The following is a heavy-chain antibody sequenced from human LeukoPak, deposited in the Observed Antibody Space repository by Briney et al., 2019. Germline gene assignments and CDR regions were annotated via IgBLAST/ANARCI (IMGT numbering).Heavy chain of an antibody. J-gene: IGHJ3*02. D-gene: IGHD6-19*01. CDR1: GFTFGAYA. CDR3: AKLEAVPGPWADAFDI. Sequence: GGSLRLSCVASGFTFGAYAMYWVRQAPGKGLEWVSFISGHGGTTYYIDSVKGRFAISRDNTNNSLYLEMNSLTPEDTALYYCAKLEAVPGPWADAFDIWGQGTLVTVSS. CDR2: ISGHGGTT. V-gene: IGHV3-43*02.